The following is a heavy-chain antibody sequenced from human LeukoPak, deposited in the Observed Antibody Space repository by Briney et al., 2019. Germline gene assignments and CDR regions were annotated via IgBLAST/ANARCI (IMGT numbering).Heavy chain of an antibody. Sequence: SVKVSCKASGYTFTSYGISWVRQAPGQGLEWMGRIIPILGIANYAQKFQGRVTITADKSTSTAYMELSSLRSEDTAVYYCARDWGPGGLYLSYGGNSGGAYFDYWGQGTLVTVSS. V-gene: IGHV1-69*04. J-gene: IGHJ4*02. CDR1: GYTFTSYG. D-gene: IGHD4-23*01. CDR2: IIPILGIA. CDR3: ARDWGPGGLYLSYGGNSGGAYFDY.